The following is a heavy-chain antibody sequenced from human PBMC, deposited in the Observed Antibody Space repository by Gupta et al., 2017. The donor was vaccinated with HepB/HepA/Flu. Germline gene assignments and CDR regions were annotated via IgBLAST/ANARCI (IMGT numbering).Heavy chain of an antibody. CDR2: ISGGGGTT. CDR1: GFSLRTYT. Sequence: VQLLVSGVNLVQPGGSLRLSCEASGFSLRTYTMSWVRQAPGKGLEWVAAISGGGGTTYYAGSVKGRFTISRDNSKNTLYLQLNSLRAEDTAVYYCAKFDVDLDFWGQGTLVTVSS. V-gene: IGHV3-23*01. CDR3: AKFDVDLDF. D-gene: IGHD3-10*02. J-gene: IGHJ4*02.